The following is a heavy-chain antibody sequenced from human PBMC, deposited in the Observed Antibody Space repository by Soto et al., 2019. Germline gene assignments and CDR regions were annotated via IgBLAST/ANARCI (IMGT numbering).Heavy chain of an antibody. D-gene: IGHD6-13*01. J-gene: IGHJ4*02. CDR3: ARESAGPAGFDY. CDR2: TYHSGRP. V-gene: IGHV4-38-2*01. Sequence: SETLSLTCAVSNYSMSNGFYWGWVRRPPGKGLEWIGSTYHSGRPYYNPSLRSRATIAVDTSKNQFSLKLTSVTAADTAVYFCARESAGPAGFDYWGQGTLVTVSS. CDR1: NYSMSNGFY.